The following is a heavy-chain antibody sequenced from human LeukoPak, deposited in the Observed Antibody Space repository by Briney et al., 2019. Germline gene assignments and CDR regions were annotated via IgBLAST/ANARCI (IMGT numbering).Heavy chain of an antibody. CDR2: IIPILGIA. Sequence: SVKVSCKASGGTFSSYTTSWVRQAPGQGLEWMGRIIPILGIANYAQKFQGRVTITADKSTSTAYMELSSLRSEDTAVYYCARDFPRPDYYGSGSQPFDYWGQGTLVTVSS. J-gene: IGHJ4*02. CDR1: GGTFSSYT. CDR3: ARDFPRPDYYGSGSQPFDY. V-gene: IGHV1-69*04. D-gene: IGHD3-10*01.